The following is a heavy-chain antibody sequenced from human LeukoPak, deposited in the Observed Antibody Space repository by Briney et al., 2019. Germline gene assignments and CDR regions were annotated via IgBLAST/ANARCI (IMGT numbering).Heavy chain of an antibody. V-gene: IGHV4-34*01. CDR1: GGSISSYY. Sequence: SETLSLTCTVSGGSISSYYWSWIRQPPGKGLEWIGEINHSGSTNYNPSLKSRVTISVDTSKNQFSLKLSSVTAADTAVYYCARGLEGYYDSSGYPPGTVSYGMDVWGQGTTVTVSS. J-gene: IGHJ6*02. D-gene: IGHD3-22*01. CDR3: ARGLEGYYDSSGYPPGTVSYGMDV. CDR2: INHSGST.